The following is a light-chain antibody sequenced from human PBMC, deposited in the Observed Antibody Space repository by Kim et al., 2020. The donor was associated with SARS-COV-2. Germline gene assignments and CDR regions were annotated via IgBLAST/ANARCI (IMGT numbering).Light chain of an antibody. CDR2: GKN. CDR3: NSRDSNDNVV. Sequence: ALGQTGRITCQGDSLRSYYATWYQQKPVQAPILVIYGKNNRPSGIPDRFSGSSSGNTASMTITGTQAVDEADYYCNSRDSNDNVVFGGGTQLTVL. J-gene: IGLJ2*01. V-gene: IGLV3-19*01. CDR1: SLRSYY.